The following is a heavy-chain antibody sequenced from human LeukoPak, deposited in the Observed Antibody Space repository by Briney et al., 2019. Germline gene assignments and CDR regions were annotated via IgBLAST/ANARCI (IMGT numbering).Heavy chain of an antibody. D-gene: IGHD3-22*01. J-gene: IGHJ4*02. CDR1: GASISSYY. CDR3: AEYYYDSSGYPGPFDY. V-gene: IGHV4-59*12. CDR2: IYYSGST. Sequence: SETLSLTCTVSGASISSYYWCWIRQPPGKGLEWIGYIYYSGSTNYNPSLKSRVTISVDTSKNQFSLKLSSVTAADTAVYYCAEYYYDSSGYPGPFDYWGQGTLVTVSS.